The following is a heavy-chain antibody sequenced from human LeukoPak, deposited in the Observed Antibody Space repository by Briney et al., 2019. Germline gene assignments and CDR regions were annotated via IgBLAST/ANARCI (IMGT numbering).Heavy chain of an antibody. CDR2: IYGGDSDT. Sequence: GGPLKISFQASGYRFNNYWIGWVRPRPGKGREWMGIIYGGDSDTRYSPSFQGQVTMSADKSTTTAYLQWSSLRASDSAIYYCARRGIRDAYNYADYWGQGTLVTVSP. CDR1: GYRFNNYW. J-gene: IGHJ4*02. CDR3: ARRGIRDAYNYADY. V-gene: IGHV5-51*01. D-gene: IGHD5-24*01.